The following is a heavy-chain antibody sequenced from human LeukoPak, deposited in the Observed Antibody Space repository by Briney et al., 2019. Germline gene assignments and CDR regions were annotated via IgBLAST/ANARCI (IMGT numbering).Heavy chain of an antibody. D-gene: IGHD3-22*01. J-gene: IGHJ4*02. Sequence: ASVKVSCKASGYTFTSYGISWVRQAPGQGLEWMGWISAYNGNTNYAQKLQGRVTMTTDTSTSTAYMELRSLRSDDTAVYHCATAYDSSGYYSPPPAYWGQGTLVTVSS. CDR2: ISAYNGNT. CDR3: ATAYDSSGYYSPPPAY. V-gene: IGHV1-18*01. CDR1: GYTFTSYG.